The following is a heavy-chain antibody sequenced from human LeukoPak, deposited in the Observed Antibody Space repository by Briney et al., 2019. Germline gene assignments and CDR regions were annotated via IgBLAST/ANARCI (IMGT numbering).Heavy chain of an antibody. J-gene: IGHJ3*02. CDR3: PKSTRPNWGPRNAFDI. CDR2: ISWNSGSI. Sequence: PGRSLRLSCAASGFTFDDYAMHWVRQAPGKGLEWVSGISWNSGSIGYADSVKGRFTISRDNAKNSLYLQMNSLRAEDMALYYCPKSTRPNWGPRNAFDIWGQGTMVTVSS. V-gene: IGHV3-9*03. CDR1: GFTFDDYA. D-gene: IGHD7-27*01.